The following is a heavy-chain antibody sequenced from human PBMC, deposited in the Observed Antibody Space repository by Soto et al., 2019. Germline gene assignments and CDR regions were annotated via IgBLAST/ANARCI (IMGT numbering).Heavy chain of an antibody. V-gene: IGHV4-59*01. CDR3: ARGGDNRRWYLGY. CDR1: GGSINNYG. D-gene: IGHD2-21*01. Sequence: SQTLSLTRTVSGGSINNYGGRWIRQSPEKGLEWIGYIYYSGSTNYNPSLKSRATMSIHTSKKQFSLKLTSVTAADTAVYYCARGGDNRRWYLGYWGQGALVTVSS. J-gene: IGHJ4*02. CDR2: IYYSGST.